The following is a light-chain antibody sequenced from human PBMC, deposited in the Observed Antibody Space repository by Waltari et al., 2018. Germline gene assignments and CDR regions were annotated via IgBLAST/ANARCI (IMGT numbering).Light chain of an antibody. CDR3: QQSYSTPQT. V-gene: IGKV1-39*01. Sequence: DIQMTQSPSSLSASVGDRVTITGRASQSISSYLNWYQQKPGKAPKLLIYAASSLQSGVPSRFSGSGSGTDFTLTISSQQPEDFSTYYCQQSYSTPQTFGQGTKVEIK. CDR2: AAS. J-gene: IGKJ1*01. CDR1: QSISSY.